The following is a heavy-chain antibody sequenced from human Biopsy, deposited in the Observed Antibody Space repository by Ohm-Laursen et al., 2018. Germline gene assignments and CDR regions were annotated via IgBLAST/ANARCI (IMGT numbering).Heavy chain of an antibody. CDR1: GLTFSNYG. D-gene: IGHD6-25*01. J-gene: IGHJ4*02. Sequence: RSLRLSCAASGLTFSNYGMHWVRQAPGKGLEWLAVIWYDGSNKYYGDSVQGRFTISRDNSKNTVYLQINSLRAEDTAIYYCARDSTINTATTADYWGQGTLVTVSS. CDR2: IWYDGSNK. V-gene: IGHV3-33*01. CDR3: ARDSTINTATTADY.